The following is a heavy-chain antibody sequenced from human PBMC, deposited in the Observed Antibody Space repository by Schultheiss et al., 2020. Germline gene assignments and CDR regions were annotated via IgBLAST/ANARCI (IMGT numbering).Heavy chain of an antibody. CDR3: ARDARARISSSPTGMDV. D-gene: IGHD6-6*01. Sequence: AVKVSCKASGGTFSSYAISWVRQATGQGLEWMGGIIPILGIANYAQKFQGRVTITADKSTSTAYMELSSLRSEDTAVYYCARDARARISSSPTGMDVWGPGTTVTVAS. J-gene: IGHJ6*02. V-gene: IGHV1-69*10. CDR2: IIPILGIA. CDR1: GGTFSSYA.